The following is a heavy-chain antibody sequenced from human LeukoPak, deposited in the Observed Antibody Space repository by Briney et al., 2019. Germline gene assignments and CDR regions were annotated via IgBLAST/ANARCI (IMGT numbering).Heavy chain of an antibody. CDR2: INPNSGGT. CDR3: ARTPKGRFLEWLSFDY. V-gene: IGHV1-2*02. D-gene: IGHD3-3*01. J-gene: IGHJ4*02. Sequence: ASVKVSCKASGYTFTGYYMHWVRQAPGQGLEWMGWINPNSGGTNYAQKFQGRVTMTTDTSTSTAYMELRSLRSDDTAVYYCARTPKGRFLEWLSFDYWGQGTLVTVSS. CDR1: GYTFTGYY.